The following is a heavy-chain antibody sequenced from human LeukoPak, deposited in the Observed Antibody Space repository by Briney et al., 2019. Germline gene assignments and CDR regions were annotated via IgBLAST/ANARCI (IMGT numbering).Heavy chain of an antibody. CDR3: ARQWLVSPLFDY. CDR2: INNSGST. V-gene: IGHV4-34*01. J-gene: IGHJ4*02. CDR1: GGSFSGYY. D-gene: IGHD6-19*01. Sequence: SETLSLTCAVSGGSFSGYYWSWIRQPPGKGLQWIGEINNSGSTNYNPSLRSRVTVSVHTSKNQLSLKLSSVTAADTAVYYCARQWLVSPLFDYWGQGTLVTVSS.